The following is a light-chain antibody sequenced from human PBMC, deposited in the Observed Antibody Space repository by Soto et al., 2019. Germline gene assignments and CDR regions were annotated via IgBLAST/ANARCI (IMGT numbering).Light chain of an antibody. V-gene: IGKV1-5*01. Sequence: DIQMTQSPSTLSASVGDRVTITCRASLSITTWLAWYQQKPGKAPKVLIYDASTLESGVPSRFSGSGSGTEFTLTISSLQAEDVAVYYCQQYYRTPYTFGQGTKLEIK. CDR2: DAS. CDR3: QQYYRTPYT. CDR1: LSITTW. J-gene: IGKJ2*01.